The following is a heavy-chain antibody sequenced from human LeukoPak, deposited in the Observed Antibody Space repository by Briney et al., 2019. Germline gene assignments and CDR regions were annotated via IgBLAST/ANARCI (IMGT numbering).Heavy chain of an antibody. J-gene: IGHJ4*02. CDR2: IKQDGSEK. Sequence: GGSLRLSCAASGFTFSSYWMSWVRQAPGKGLEWVANIKQDGSEKYYVDSVKGRFTISRDNAKNSLYLQMNSLRAEDTAVYYCARVGDRIAVAFFDYWGQGTLVTVSS. D-gene: IGHD6-19*01. V-gene: IGHV3-7*01. CDR1: GFTFSSYW. CDR3: ARVGDRIAVAFFDY.